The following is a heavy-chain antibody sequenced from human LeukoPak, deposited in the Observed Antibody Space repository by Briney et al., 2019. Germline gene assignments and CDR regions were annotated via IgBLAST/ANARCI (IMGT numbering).Heavy chain of an antibody. V-gene: IGHV4-38-2*02. Sequence: SETLSLTCIVSADAITSHFYWGWIRQSPGEGGKGLEWIASVYHSGAEYVNPSLRSRVTTSVDTSKSQFYLTLTSVTAADTAVYFCARASFASGSYYFDLWGPGTLITVSS. CDR3: ARASFASGSYYFDL. J-gene: IGHJ4*02. CDR1: ADAITSHFY. D-gene: IGHD3-10*01. CDR2: VYHSGAE.